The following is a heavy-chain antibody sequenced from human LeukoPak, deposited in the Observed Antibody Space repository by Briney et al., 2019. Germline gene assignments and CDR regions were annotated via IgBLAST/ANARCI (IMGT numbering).Heavy chain of an antibody. Sequence: ASVKVSCKASGYTFTSYGISWVRQAPGQGLEWMGWISAYNGNTNYAQKLQGRVTMTTDTSTSTAYMELRSLRSDDTAVYYCARDRWAYYDSSGYYFNYWGQGTLGTVSS. CDR3: ARDRWAYYDSSGYYFNY. CDR1: GYTFTSYG. D-gene: IGHD3-22*01. V-gene: IGHV1-18*01. J-gene: IGHJ4*02. CDR2: ISAYNGNT.